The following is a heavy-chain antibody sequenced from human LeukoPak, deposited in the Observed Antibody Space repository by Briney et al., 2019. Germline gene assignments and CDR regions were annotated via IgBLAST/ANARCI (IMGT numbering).Heavy chain of an antibody. CDR3: ARGLAGDRDPN. D-gene: IGHD7-27*01. J-gene: IGHJ4*02. CDR1: GGSISSYY. CDR2: IYYSGST. V-gene: IGHV4-59*08. Sequence: PSETLSLTCTVSGGSISSYYWSWIRQPPGKGLEWIGYIYYSGSTYYNPSLKSRVTISVDTSKNQFSLKLSSVTAADTAVYYCARGLAGDRDPNWGQGTLVTVSS.